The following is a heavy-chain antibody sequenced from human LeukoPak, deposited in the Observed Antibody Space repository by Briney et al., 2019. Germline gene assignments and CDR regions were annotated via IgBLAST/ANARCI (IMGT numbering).Heavy chain of an antibody. CDR3: ARGEMATISYYFDY. V-gene: IGHV4-38-2*02. D-gene: IGHD5-24*01. Sequence: SETLSLTCTVSGYSISSGYYWGWIRQPPGKGLEWIGSIYHSGSTNYNPSLKSRVTISVDTSKNQFSLKLSSVTAADTAVYYCARGEMATISYYFDYWGQGTLVTVSS. CDR2: IYHSGST. J-gene: IGHJ4*02. CDR1: GYSISSGYY.